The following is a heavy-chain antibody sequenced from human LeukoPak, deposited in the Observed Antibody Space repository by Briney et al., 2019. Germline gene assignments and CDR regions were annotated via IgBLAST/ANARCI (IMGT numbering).Heavy chain of an antibody. V-gene: IGHV4-39*07. CDR2: IYYSGST. CDR3: ARVVPQIVVVMGVGAFDI. CDR1: GGSISSSSYY. Sequence: RSSETLSLTCTVSGGSISSSSYYWGWIRQPPGKGLEWIGSIYYSGSTYCNPSLKSRVTISVDTSKNQFSLKLSSVTAADTAVYYCARVVPQIVVVMGVGAFDIWGQGTMVTVSS. D-gene: IGHD3-22*01. J-gene: IGHJ3*02.